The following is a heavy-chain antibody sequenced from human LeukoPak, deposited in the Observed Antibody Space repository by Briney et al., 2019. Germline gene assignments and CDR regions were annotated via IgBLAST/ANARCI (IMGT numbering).Heavy chain of an antibody. Sequence: ASVKVSCKASGGTFSSYAISWVRQAPGQGLEWMGIINPSGGSTSYAQKFQGRVTLTRDTSTSTVYMELSSLRSEDTAVYYCARDYGGNDGFDYWGQGTLVTVSS. J-gene: IGHJ4*02. CDR1: GGTFSSYA. CDR3: ARDYGGNDGFDY. CDR2: INPSGGST. V-gene: IGHV1-46*01. D-gene: IGHD4-23*01.